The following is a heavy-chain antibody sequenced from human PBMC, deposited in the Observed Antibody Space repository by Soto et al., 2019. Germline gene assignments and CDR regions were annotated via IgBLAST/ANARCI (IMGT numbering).Heavy chain of an antibody. CDR1: GGSISSYY. V-gene: IGHV4-59*01. J-gene: IGHJ5*02. Sequence: PSETLSLTCTVSGGSISSYYWSWIRQPPGKGLEWIGYIYYSGSTNYNPSLKSRVTISVDTSKNQFSLNLSSVTAADTAVYYCARDNVIDSCSSFFSRNSGWFAPWGKGTRVTVSS. CDR3: ARDNVIDSCSSFFSRNSGWFAP. D-gene: IGHD6-6*01. CDR2: IYYSGST.